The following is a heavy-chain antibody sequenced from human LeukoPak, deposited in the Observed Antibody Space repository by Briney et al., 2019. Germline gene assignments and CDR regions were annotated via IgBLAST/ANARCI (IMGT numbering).Heavy chain of an antibody. V-gene: IGHV3-53*01. Sequence: PGGSLRLSCAASGFAVSSNYMTWVRQAPGKGLEWVSVIYSGGSTYYADSVKGRFTISRDNSKSTLYLQMNSLRAEDSAVYYCARGRWPDYWGQGTLVTVSS. D-gene: IGHD5-24*01. CDR2: IYSGGST. J-gene: IGHJ4*02. CDR3: ARGRWPDY. CDR1: GFAVSSNY.